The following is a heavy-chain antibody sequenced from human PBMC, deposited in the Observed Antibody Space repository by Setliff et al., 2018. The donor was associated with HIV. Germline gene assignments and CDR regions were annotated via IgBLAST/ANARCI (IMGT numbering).Heavy chain of an antibody. J-gene: IGHJ3*01. CDR2: FTPFNDNT. V-gene: IGHV1-45*02. Sequence: SVKVSCKASGYTFTDHYLHWVRQAPGQALEWMGWFTPFNDNTNYAQKYRGRISITRDGSMSTAYMELSSLRSEDTGMYYCARSSRANEAFDVWGQGTMVTVSS. CDR1: GYTFTDHY. CDR3: ARSSRANEAFDV.